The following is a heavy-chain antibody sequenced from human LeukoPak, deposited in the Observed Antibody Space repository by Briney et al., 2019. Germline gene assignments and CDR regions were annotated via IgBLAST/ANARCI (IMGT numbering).Heavy chain of an antibody. V-gene: IGHV3-15*01. CDR2: IKNKVRGETT. J-gene: IGHJ4*02. CDR1: AFTFTNAW. CDR3: TTSGIGYTYAAY. Sequence: PGGSLRLSCAASAFTFTNAWMSWVRQAPGKGVEGVGRIKNKVRGETTDYAAPVKGRFTISRDDSKNTLFLQMNSQKTEDTAVYYCTTSGIGYTYAAYWGQGTLVTVSS. D-gene: IGHD3-16*01.